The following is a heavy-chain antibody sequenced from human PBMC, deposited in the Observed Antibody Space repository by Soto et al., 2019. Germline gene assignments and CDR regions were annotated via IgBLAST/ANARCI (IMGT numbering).Heavy chain of an antibody. J-gene: IGHJ5*02. D-gene: IGHD4-17*01. CDR1: GGSFSGYY. CDR3: ASRPVGLTTFS. V-gene: IGHV4-34*01. Sequence: QVQLQQWGAGLLKPSETLSLTCAVYGGSFSGYYWSWIRQPPGKGLEWIGEINHSGSTNYNPSLKRRVTISVDTSKNQFSLKLSSVTAADTAVYYCASRPVGLTTFSWGQGTLVTVSS. CDR2: INHSGST.